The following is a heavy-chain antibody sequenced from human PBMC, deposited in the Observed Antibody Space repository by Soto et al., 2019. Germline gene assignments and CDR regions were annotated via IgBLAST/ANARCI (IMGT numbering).Heavy chain of an antibody. CDR1: GYTFTSYG. D-gene: IGHD4-17*01. J-gene: IGHJ2*01. CDR3: ARTDYGDYNSDL. CDR2: ISAYNGNT. Sequence: ASVKVPCKASGYTFTSYGISWVRQAPGQGLEWMGWISAYNGNTNYAQKLQGRVTMTTDTSTSTAYMELRSLRSDDTAVYYCARTDYGDYNSDLWGRGTLVNVSS. V-gene: IGHV1-18*01.